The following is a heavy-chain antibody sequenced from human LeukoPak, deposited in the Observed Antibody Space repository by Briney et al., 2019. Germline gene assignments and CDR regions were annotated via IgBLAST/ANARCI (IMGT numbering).Heavy chain of an antibody. J-gene: IGHJ6*03. Sequence: SETLSLTCTVSGGSISSSSYYWGWIRQPPGKGLEWIGSIYYSGSTYYNPSLKSRVTISVDTSKNQFSLKLSSVTAADTAVYYCARDRRAYYYMDVWGKGTTVTVSS. CDR1: GGSISSSSYY. V-gene: IGHV4-39*07. CDR2: IYYSGST. CDR3: ARDRRAYYYMDV.